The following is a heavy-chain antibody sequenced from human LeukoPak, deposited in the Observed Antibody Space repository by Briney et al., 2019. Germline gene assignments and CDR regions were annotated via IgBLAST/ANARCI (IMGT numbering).Heavy chain of an antibody. V-gene: IGHV3-20*04. CDR1: GFTFDDYG. Sequence: GGSLRLSCAASGFTFDDYGLSWVRQAPGKGLEWVSTINWNGGSTGYADSVKGRFTISRDNAKNSLYLQMNSLRAEDTAVYYCAREAYYYGSGSYYSSSSLTYYMDVWGTGTTVTISS. J-gene: IGHJ6*03. D-gene: IGHD3-10*01. CDR2: INWNGGST. CDR3: AREAYYYGSGSYYSSSSLTYYMDV.